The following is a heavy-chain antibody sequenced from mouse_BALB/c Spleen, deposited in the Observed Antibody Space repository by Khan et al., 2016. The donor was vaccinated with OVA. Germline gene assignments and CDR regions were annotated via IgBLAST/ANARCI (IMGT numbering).Heavy chain of an antibody. CDR3: ASAGWDEFAY. CDR2: IYPGSDST. D-gene: IGHD4-1*01. V-gene: IGHV1-77*01. CDR1: GYTFTDYV. Sequence: QVQLQQSGPELVKPGASVKMSCKASGYTFTDYVMNWVKQRNGQGLEWIGQIYPGSDSTYYNEIFKGKATLTTDRSSNTAYMQSSNLTSSVSAVYFCASAGWDEFAYWGQGTLVTVSA. J-gene: IGHJ3*01.